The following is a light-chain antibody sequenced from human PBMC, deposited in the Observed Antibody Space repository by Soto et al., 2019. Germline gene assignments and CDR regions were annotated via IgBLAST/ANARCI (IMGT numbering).Light chain of an antibody. CDR2: GNT. V-gene: IGLV1-40*01. Sequence: QSVLTQPPSVSGAPGQRVTISCTGSNSNIGAGYGVNWYQQLPGTAPKLLIYGNTKRPSGVPDRFSGSKSGTSASLAITGLQAEDEADYYCQSYDSSLSGVVFGGGTKLTVL. CDR3: QSYDSSLSGVV. J-gene: IGLJ2*01. CDR1: NSNIGAGYG.